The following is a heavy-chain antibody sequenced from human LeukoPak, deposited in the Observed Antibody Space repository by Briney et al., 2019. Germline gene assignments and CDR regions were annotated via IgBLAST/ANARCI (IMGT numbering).Heavy chain of an antibody. V-gene: IGHV3-7*03. CDR2: INHNGNVN. J-gene: IGHJ6*02. CDR1: GFTFSSYW. CDR3: ARGGGLDV. D-gene: IGHD3-16*01. Sequence: GGSLRLSCAASGFTFSSYWMNWARQAPGKGLEWVASINHNGNVNYYVDSVKGRFTISRDNAKNSLYLQMSNLRAEDTAVYFCARGGGLDVWGRGATVTVSS.